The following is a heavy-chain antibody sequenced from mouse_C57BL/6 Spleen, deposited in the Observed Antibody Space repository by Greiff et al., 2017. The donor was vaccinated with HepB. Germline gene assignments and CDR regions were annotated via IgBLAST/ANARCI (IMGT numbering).Heavy chain of an antibody. D-gene: IGHD1-1*01. Sequence: EVHLVESGGGLVKPGGSLKLSCAASGFTFSSYTMSWVRQTPEKRLEWVATISGGGGNTYYPDSVKGRFTISRDNAKNTLYLQMSSLRSEDTALYYCARHEKSYGSSPFAYWGQGTLVTVSA. V-gene: IGHV5-9*01. CDR3: ARHEKSYGSSPFAY. CDR1: GFTFSSYT. CDR2: ISGGGGNT. J-gene: IGHJ3*01.